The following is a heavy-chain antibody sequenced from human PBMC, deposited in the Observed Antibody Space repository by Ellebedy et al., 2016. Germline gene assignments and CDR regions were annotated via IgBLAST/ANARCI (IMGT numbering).Heavy chain of an antibody. V-gene: IGHV1-2*02. CDR2: INPTTGVT. Sequence: ASVKVSCXASGYTFADHYMHWVRQAPGQGLEWVGCINPTTGVTTYAQKFQGRVTVTRDTSISTASMDLSSLRSDDTALYYCAREMLRDNKAFDYWGQGTLVTVSS. CDR1: GYTFADHY. CDR3: AREMLRDNKAFDY. J-gene: IGHJ4*02. D-gene: IGHD1-14*01.